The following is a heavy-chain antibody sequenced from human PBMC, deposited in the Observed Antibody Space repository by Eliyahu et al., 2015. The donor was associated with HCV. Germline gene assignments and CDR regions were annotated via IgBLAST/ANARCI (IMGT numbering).Heavy chain of an antibody. D-gene: IGHD5-18*01. CDR3: ARVPREDSYGSFRN. CDR2: VDPTDSHT. J-gene: IGHJ4*02. V-gene: IGHV5-10-1*03. CDR1: GYRFTKYW. Sequence: EVQLVQSGAVVKKPGEPLRVSCRGSGYRFTKYWITGVRQMPGKGPEWMGRVDPTDSHTTYNPTFEGQVTISADKSISTAYLQWSRLKASDTAMYYCARVPREDSYGSFRNWGQGTLVTVSS.